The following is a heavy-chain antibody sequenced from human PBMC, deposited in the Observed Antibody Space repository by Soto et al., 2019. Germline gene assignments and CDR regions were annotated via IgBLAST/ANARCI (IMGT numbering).Heavy chain of an antibody. Sequence: QITLNESGPTQVKPRQTLTLTCTSSGFSLTTSGVGVGWIRQSPGKAPEGLAFIYWDDDKRYSPSLKSRLTITKDTSKNQVVLTMADLDPADTATYYCAHRVLRTVFGLVTTTAIYFDFWGQGTPVAVSS. CDR1: GFSLTTSGVG. J-gene: IGHJ4*02. CDR2: IYWDDDK. D-gene: IGHD3-3*01. V-gene: IGHV2-5*02. CDR3: AHRVLRTVFGLVTTTAIYFDF.